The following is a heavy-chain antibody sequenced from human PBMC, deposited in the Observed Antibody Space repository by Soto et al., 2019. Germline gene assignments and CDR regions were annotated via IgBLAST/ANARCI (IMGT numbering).Heavy chain of an antibody. V-gene: IGHV4-59*08. Sequence: PSETLSLTCTVSGGSINNYYWSWIRQPPGKGLESIGYIYYSGSTNYNPSLKSRVTISVNTSKNQFSLNLTSVTAADTAVYYCARLVVYDTSGYYYQYWGQGTLVTVS. CDR3: ARLVVYDTSGYYYQY. CDR1: GGSINNYY. D-gene: IGHD3-22*01. CDR2: IYYSGST. J-gene: IGHJ4*02.